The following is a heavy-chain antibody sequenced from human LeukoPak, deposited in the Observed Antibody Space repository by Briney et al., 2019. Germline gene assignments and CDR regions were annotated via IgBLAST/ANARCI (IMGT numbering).Heavy chain of an antibody. CDR1: GFTFSSYS. CDR3: ARDPDRKDIVVVPAAYTFDP. V-gene: IGHV3-48*02. D-gene: IGHD2-2*01. J-gene: IGHJ5*02. Sequence: PGGTLRLSCAASGFTFSSYSMNWVGQAPGKGLEWVSYVSSSSSTIYYADSVKGRFTISRDNAKNSLYLQMNSLRDEDTAVYYCARDPDRKDIVVVPAAYTFDPWGQGTLVTVSS. CDR2: VSSSSSTI.